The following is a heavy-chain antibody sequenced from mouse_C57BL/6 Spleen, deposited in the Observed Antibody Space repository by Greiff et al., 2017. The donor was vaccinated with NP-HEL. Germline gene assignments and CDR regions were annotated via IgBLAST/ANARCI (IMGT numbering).Heavy chain of an antibody. V-gene: IGHV14-4*01. CDR2: IDPENGDT. D-gene: IGHD2-5*01. CDR3: TTSWTYSNYNGWFAY. J-gene: IGHJ3*01. Sequence: EVQLQQSGAELVRPGASVKLSCTASGFNIKDDYMHWVKQRPEQGLEWIGWIDPENGDTEYASKFQGKATITADTSSNTAYLQLSSLTSEDTAVYYCTTSWTYSNYNGWFAYWGQGTLVTVSA. CDR1: GFNIKDDY.